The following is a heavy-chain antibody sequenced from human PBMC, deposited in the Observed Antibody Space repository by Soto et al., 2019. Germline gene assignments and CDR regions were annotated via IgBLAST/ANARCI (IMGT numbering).Heavy chain of an antibody. Sequence: QITLNESGPTQVKPRQTLTLTCTFSGFSLTTSGVGVGWIHQSPGKAPEWLALIYWDDDKRYSPSLKSRLTITKDTSKNQLVLTMADLDPADTATYYCAHRVLRTVFGLVTTTAIYFDFWGQGTPVAVSS. CDR2: IYWDDDK. V-gene: IGHV2-5*02. D-gene: IGHD3-3*01. CDR3: AHRVLRTVFGLVTTTAIYFDF. CDR1: GFSLTTSGVG. J-gene: IGHJ4*02.